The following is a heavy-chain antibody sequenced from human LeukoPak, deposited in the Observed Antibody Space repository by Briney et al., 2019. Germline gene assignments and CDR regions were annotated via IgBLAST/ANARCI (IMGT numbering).Heavy chain of an antibody. CDR3: AKTRVWRFDY. CDR1: GFTFRNYA. Sequence: SGGSLRLSCAASGFTFRNYAMSWVRQAPGKGLEWVSAISDSSAYYADPVKGRFTISRDISKNTLYLQMNSLRAEDTAVYYCAKTRVWRFDYWGQGTLVTVSS. CDR2: ISDSSA. V-gene: IGHV3-23*01. D-gene: IGHD3-3*01. J-gene: IGHJ4*02.